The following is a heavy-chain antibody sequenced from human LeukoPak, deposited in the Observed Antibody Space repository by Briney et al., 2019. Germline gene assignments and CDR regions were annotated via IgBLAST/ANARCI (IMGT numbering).Heavy chain of an antibody. CDR2: IRYDGSNK. CDR1: GFTFSSYG. Sequence: PGESLRLSCAASGFTFSSYGMHWVRQAPGKGLEWVAFIRYDGSNKYYADSVKGRFTISRDNSKNTLYLQMNSLRAEDTAVYYCAKRGSSSWSPDYWGQGTLVTVSS. CDR3: AKRGSSSWSPDY. J-gene: IGHJ4*02. D-gene: IGHD6-13*01. V-gene: IGHV3-30*02.